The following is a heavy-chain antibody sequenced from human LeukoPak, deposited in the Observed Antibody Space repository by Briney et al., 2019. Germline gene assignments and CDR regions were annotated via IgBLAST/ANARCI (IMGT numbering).Heavy chain of an antibody. CDR2: ISSSSSTI. V-gene: IGHV3-48*01. CDR3: ARAGYGYYFDY. D-gene: IGHD4-17*01. Sequence: GGSLRLSCAASGFTFSSYSMNWVRQAPGKGLEWVSYISSSSSTIYYADSVKGRFTISRDNAKNSLYLQMNGLRAEDTAVYYCARAGYGYYFDYWGQGTLVTVSS. CDR1: GFTFSSYS. J-gene: IGHJ4*02.